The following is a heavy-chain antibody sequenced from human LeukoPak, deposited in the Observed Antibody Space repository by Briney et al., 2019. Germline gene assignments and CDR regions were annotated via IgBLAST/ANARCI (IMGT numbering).Heavy chain of an antibody. CDR1: GYTFTSYD. J-gene: IGHJ6*02. V-gene: IGHV1-8*01. Sequence: ASVKVSCKASGYTFTSYDINWVRQATGQGLEWMGWMNPNSGNTGYAQKFQGRVTMTRNTSIGTAYMGLGSLRFEHTAVYYCITIAATDYYGMDVWGQGTTVTVSS. CDR3: ITIAATDYYGMDV. CDR2: MNPNSGNT. D-gene: IGHD2-15*01.